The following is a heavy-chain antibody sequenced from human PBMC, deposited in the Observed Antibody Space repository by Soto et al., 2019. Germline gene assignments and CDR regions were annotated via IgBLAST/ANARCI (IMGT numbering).Heavy chain of an antibody. V-gene: IGHV4-34*01. D-gene: IGHD3-22*01. CDR1: GGSFSGYY. CDR3: ARGGPYDSSGYYLDY. Sequence: SETLSLTCAVYGGSFSGYYWSWIRQPPGKGLEWIGEINHSGSTNYNPSLKSRVTISVDTSKNQFSLKLSSVTAADTAVYYCARGGPYDSSGYYLDYWGQGTLVTVSS. CDR2: INHSGST. J-gene: IGHJ4*02.